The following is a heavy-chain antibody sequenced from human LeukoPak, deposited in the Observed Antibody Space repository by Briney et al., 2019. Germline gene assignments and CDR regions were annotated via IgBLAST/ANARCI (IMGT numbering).Heavy chain of an antibody. J-gene: IGHJ4*02. CDR3: ARGYSSESCAFDI. D-gene: IGHD6-19*01. CDR1: GFTFSTYG. Sequence: PGGSLRLSCAASGFTFSTYGMHWVRQAPGKGLEWVAVIWYDGSKKYYADSVKGRFTISRDNSKNTLYLQMNSLRAEDTAVYYCARGYSSESCAFDIWDQGTLVTVSS. CDR2: IWYDGSKK. V-gene: IGHV3-33*01.